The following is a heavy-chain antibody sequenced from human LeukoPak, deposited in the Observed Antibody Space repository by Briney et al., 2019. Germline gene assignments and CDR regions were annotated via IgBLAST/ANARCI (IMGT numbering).Heavy chain of an antibody. CDR3: SRSPALVVVYMAV. V-gene: IGHV4-59*12. CDR1: GGSINYYY. D-gene: IGHD2-15*01. Sequence: AETLSLTCKVSGGSINYYYWSWIRQSPGRGLEWLGYIHYSWSTNYNPSVKSRVTMSVDTSKNHVSLNLTSVTSADPAGYYCSRSPALVVVYMAVWGEGNTVTAS. J-gene: IGHJ6*03. CDR2: IHYSWST.